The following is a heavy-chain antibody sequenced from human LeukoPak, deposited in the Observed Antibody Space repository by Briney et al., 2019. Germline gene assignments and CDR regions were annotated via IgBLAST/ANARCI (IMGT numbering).Heavy chain of an antibody. J-gene: IGHJ4*02. CDR3: ATDGRSSGWYGFDY. V-gene: IGHV3-23*01. Sequence: PGGSLRLSCAASGFTFSSYAMSWVRQAPGKGLEWVSAISGSGGSTYYADSLKGRITISRDNARSTLYLQMNSLRAEDTAVYYCATDGRSSGWYGFDYWGQGILVTVSS. CDR2: ISGSGGST. D-gene: IGHD6-19*01. CDR1: GFTFSSYA.